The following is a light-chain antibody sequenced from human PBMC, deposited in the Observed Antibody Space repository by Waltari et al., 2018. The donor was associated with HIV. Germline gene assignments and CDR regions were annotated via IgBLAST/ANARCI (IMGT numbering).Light chain of an antibody. V-gene: IGLV1-44*01. Sequence: QSVLTQPPSASGTAGQRVTISCSGTSSHIGRNTVNWYQQLPGTAPKLFIYHNRQRPSGVPDRFSGSKSGTSASLAISGLQSEDEADYYCAAWDDSVNGLVFGGGTKLTV. CDR3: AAWDDSVNGLV. J-gene: IGLJ3*02. CDR2: HNR. CDR1: SSHIGRNT.